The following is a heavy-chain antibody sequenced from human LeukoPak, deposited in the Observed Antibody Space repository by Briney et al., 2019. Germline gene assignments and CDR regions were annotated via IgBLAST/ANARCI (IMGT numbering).Heavy chain of an antibody. Sequence: SETLSLTCSVSGGSISISGFYWHWIRQLRGKGLEWIGYTYNSGNTYYNPSFGSRVTISTDTSMNQFFLKSHSVTAADTAVYYCARSSGWRDAFDFWGRGTMVTVSS. D-gene: IGHD6-19*01. CDR3: ARSSGWRDAFDF. J-gene: IGHJ3*01. CDR1: GGSISISGFY. CDR2: TYNSGNT. V-gene: IGHV4-31*03.